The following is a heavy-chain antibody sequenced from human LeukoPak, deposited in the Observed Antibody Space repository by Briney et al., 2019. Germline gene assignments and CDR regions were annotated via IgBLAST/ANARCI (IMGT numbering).Heavy chain of an antibody. J-gene: IGHJ4*02. CDR3: ARRHCGGDCYSHFDY. CDR2: INPSGGST. D-gene: IGHD2-21*02. Sequence: ASVKVSCKASGYTFTSYYMHWVRQAPGQGLEWMGIINPSGGSTSYAQKFQGRVTMTRDTSTSTVYMELSSLRSEDTAVYYCARRHCGGDCYSHFDYWGQGTLVTVSS. V-gene: IGHV1-46*01. CDR1: GYTFTSYY.